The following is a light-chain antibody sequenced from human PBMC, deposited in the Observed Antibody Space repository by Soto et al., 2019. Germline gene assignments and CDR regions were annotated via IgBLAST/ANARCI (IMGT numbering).Light chain of an antibody. CDR1: NIGGKR. J-gene: IGLJ3*02. Sequence: SYVLTQSPSLSVAPRETARITCGGNNIGGKRVQWYQQKPGQAPVVVIYYDSDRPSGIPERFSGSNSGNTATLTISRVEAGDEADYYCQVWDTSSDHWVFGGGTKLTVL. CDR3: QVWDTSSDHWV. CDR2: YDS. V-gene: IGLV3-21*04.